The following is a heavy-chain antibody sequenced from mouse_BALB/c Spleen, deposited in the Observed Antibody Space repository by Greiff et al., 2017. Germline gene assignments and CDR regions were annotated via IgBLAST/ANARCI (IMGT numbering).Heavy chain of an antibody. CDR1: GFNIKDTY. V-gene: IGHV14-3*02. D-gene: IGHD2-2*01. J-gene: IGHJ4*01. CDR3: ARDYGNDGYAMDY. CDR2: IDPANGNT. Sequence: VQLKQSGAELVKPGASVKLSCTASGFNIKDTYMHWVKQRPEQGLEWIGRIDPANGNTKYDPKFQGKATITADTSSNTAYLQLSSLTSEDTAVYYCARDYGNDGYAMDYWGQGTSVTVSS.